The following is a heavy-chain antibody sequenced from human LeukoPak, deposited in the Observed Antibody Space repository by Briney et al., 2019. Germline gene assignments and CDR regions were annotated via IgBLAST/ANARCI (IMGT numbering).Heavy chain of an antibody. CDR2: IIPIFGTA. J-gene: IGHJ6*03. CDR1: GGTFSSYA. CDR3: ARWKQQLGRYYYYYMDV. D-gene: IGHD6-13*01. Sequence: GASVKVSCKASGGTFSSYAISWVRQAPGQGLEWMGGIIPIFGTANYAQKFQGRVTITADKSTSTAYMELSSLRSEDTAVYYCARWKQQLGRYYYYYMDVWGKGTTVTVSS. V-gene: IGHV1-69*06.